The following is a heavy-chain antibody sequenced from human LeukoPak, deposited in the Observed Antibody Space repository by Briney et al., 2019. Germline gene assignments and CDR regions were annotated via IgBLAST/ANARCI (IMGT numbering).Heavy chain of an antibody. D-gene: IGHD2-15*01. CDR2: ISPYNGNT. J-gene: IGHJ6*03. CDR3: ARDRGYCSGGSCYEDV. V-gene: IGHV1-18*01. Sequence: GASVKVSCKASGYTFTNYGVSWVRQAPGQGLEWMGWISPYNGNTNSAQKLQGRVTMTTDTSTSTAYMELRSLRSDDTAVYYCARDRGYCSGGSCYEDVWGKGTTVTVS. CDR1: GYTFTNYG.